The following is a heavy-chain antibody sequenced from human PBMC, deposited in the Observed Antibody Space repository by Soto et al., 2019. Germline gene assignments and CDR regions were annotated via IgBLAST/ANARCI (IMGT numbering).Heavy chain of an antibody. CDR2: IYWDDDK. CDR3: VHTPLYSTSDAFDI. J-gene: IGHJ3*02. D-gene: IGHD4-4*01. CDR1: GFSLSTSGVG. V-gene: IGHV2-5*02. Sequence: QITLKESGPTLVKPTQTLTLTCTFSGFSLSTSGVGVGWIRQPPGKALEWLALIYWDDDKRYSPSLKSRLTITKDTSKNQVVLTMTNMDPVDTATYYCVHTPLYSTSDAFDIWGQGTMVTVSS.